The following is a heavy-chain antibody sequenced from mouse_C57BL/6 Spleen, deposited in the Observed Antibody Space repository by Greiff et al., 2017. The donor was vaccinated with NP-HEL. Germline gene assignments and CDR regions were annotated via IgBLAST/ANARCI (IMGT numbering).Heavy chain of an antibody. J-gene: IGHJ1*03. Sequence: VQLQQSGAELARPGASVKMSCKASGYTFTSYTMHWVKQRPGQGLEWIGYINPSSGYTKYNQKFKDKATLTADKSSSTAYMQLSSLTSEDSAVYYCARGGVGRWYFDVWGTGTTVTVSS. D-gene: IGHD4-1*01. CDR1: GYTFTSYT. CDR2: INPSSGYT. CDR3: ARGGVGRWYFDV. V-gene: IGHV1-4*01.